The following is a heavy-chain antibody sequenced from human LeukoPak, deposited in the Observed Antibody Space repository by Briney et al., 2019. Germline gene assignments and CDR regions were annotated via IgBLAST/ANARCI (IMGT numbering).Heavy chain of an antibody. CDR1: GGTFSSYA. CDR2: IIPIFGTA. CDR3: ARSRRTLYCSSTSCYTFDY. J-gene: IGHJ4*02. Sequence: GASVKVSCKASGGTFSSYAISWVRQAPGQGLGWMGGIIPIFGTANYAQKFQGRVTITTDESTSTAYMELSSLRSEDTAVYYCARSRRTLYCSSTSCYTFDYWGQGTLVTVSS. V-gene: IGHV1-69*05. D-gene: IGHD2-2*02.